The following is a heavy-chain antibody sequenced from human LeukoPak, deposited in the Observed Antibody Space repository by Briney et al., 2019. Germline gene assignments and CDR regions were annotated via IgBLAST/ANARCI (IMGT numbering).Heavy chain of an antibody. V-gene: IGHV3-30*18. CDR1: GFTFSSYG. CDR2: ISYNGHNK. J-gene: IGHJ3*02. CDR3: AKDPGMAVYSYGYDAFDI. Sequence: GGSLRLPCAASGFTFSSYGMHWVRQAPGKGLEWVAVISYNGHNKYSADSVKGRSTISRDNSKNTLYLQMNSLRAEDTAIYYCAKDPGMAVYSYGYDAFDIWGQGTMVTVSS. D-gene: IGHD5-18*01.